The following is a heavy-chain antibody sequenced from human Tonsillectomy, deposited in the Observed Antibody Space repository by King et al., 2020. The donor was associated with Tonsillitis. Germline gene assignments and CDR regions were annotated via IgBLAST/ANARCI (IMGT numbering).Heavy chain of an antibody. CDR1: GFTFSTYA. D-gene: IGHD1-26*01. CDR3: AKASRDRGSYHDY. J-gene: IGHJ4*02. V-gene: IGHV3-23*04. CDR2: ITGSGTST. Sequence: EVQLVESEGGLVQPGGSLRLSCAASGFTFSTYAMSWVRQAPGKGLEWVSAITGSGTSTYYTDSVKGRFTISRDNSKNTLYLQVDSLRAEDTAVYFCAKASRDRGSYHDYWGQGALVTVSS.